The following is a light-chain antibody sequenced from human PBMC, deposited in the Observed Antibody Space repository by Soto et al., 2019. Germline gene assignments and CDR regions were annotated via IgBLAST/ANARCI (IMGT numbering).Light chain of an antibody. J-gene: IGLJ3*02. CDR3: QTYDSSLNSGV. CDR1: SSNIGAGYT. V-gene: IGLV1-40*01. Sequence: QSVLTQPPSMSGAPGQRVTISCTGSSSNIGAGYTVHWYQQLPETAPKLLISVNNDRPSGVPDRFSVSKSGTSASLAITGLQAEDEADYYCQTYDSSLNSGVFGVGTKLTVL. CDR2: VNN.